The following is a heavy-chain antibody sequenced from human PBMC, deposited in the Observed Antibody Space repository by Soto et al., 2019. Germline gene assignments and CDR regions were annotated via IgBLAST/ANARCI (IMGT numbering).Heavy chain of an antibody. CDR1: GGSTSSDNY. V-gene: IGHV4-30-4*01. Sequence: SLSLTGAVSGGSTSSDNYWSWIRQPPGKGLEWIGHIYYSGNTDYNPSLKSRLAISIDTSKNQFSLKLSSVTAADTAVYFCAREGGESSDGLYYFDSWGQGSMVTV. J-gene: IGHJ4*02. D-gene: IGHD3-16*01. CDR3: AREGGESSDGLYYFDS. CDR2: IYYSGNT.